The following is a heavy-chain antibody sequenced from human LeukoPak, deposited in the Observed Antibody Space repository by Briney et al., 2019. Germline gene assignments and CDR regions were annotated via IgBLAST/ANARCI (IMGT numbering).Heavy chain of an antibody. V-gene: IGHV4-34*01. CDR1: GGSFSGYY. CDR3: ARGDKAFRRPSRHYYYMDV. D-gene: IGHD6-6*01. CDR2: INHSGST. J-gene: IGHJ6*03. Sequence: SETLSLTCAVYGGSFSGYYWSWIRQPPGKGLEWIGEINHSGSTNYNPSLKSRVTISVDTSKNQFSLKLSSVTAADTAVYYCARGDKAFRRPSRHYYYMDVWGKGTTVTVSS.